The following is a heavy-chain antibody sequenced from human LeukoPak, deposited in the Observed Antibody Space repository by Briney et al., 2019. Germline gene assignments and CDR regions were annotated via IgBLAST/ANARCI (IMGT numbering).Heavy chain of an antibody. Sequence: GGSLRLSCAASGFTFSSYWMSWVRQAPGEGLKWVAKVNQDGTEKVYVDSVRGRFTISRDNAKNSLFLRMNSLRAEDTAVYYCARGPLIAAAGTWWGQGTLVTVSS. CDR1: GFTFSSYW. CDR2: VNQDGTEK. V-gene: IGHV3-7*03. J-gene: IGHJ4*02. D-gene: IGHD6-13*01. CDR3: ARGPLIAAAGTW.